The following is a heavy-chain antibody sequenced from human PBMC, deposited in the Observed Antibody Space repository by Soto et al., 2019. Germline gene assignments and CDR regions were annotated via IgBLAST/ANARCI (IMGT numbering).Heavy chain of an antibody. V-gene: IGHV1-2*02. CDR3: ARDHSQVYDRSGSYLDY. Sequence: ASVKVSCKASGDTFSGDYVHWVRQAPGQGLEWMGWINPNSGGTNYAQKFQGRVTMTRDTSINTAYMEPSRLTSDDTAVYYCARDHSQVYDRSGSYLDYWGQGTLVTVSS. CDR1: GDTFSGDY. D-gene: IGHD3-22*01. CDR2: INPNSGGT. J-gene: IGHJ4*02.